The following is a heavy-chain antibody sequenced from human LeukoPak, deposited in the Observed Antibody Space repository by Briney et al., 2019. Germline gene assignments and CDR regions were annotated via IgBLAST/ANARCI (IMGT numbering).Heavy chain of an antibody. D-gene: IGHD2-15*01. Sequence: GEALEISCKGSGYSFTSYWIGWVRQVPGKGLEWMGIIYPGDSDTRYSPSFQGQVTISADKSISTAYLQWSSLKASDTAMYYCARHARGNCSGGSCYYNYYMDVWGKGTTVTVSS. CDR1: GYSFTSYW. CDR2: IYPGDSDT. V-gene: IGHV5-51*01. J-gene: IGHJ6*03. CDR3: ARHARGNCSGGSCYYNYYMDV.